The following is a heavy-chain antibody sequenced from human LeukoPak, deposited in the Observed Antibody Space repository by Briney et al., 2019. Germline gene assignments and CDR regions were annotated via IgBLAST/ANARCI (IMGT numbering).Heavy chain of an antibody. Sequence: PSQTLSLTCTVSGGSISSGSYYWSWIRQPAGKGLEWIGRIYTSGSTNYNPSLKSRVTISVDTSKNQFSLKLSSVTAADTAVYYCARGGAARPYFDYWGQGTLVTVSS. CDR3: ARGGAARPYFDY. CDR2: IYTSGST. CDR1: GGSISSGSYY. J-gene: IGHJ4*02. V-gene: IGHV4-61*02. D-gene: IGHD6-6*01.